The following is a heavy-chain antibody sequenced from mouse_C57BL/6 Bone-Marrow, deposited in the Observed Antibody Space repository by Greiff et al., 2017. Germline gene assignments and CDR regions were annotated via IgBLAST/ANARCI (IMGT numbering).Heavy chain of an antibody. V-gene: IGHV1-76*01. CDR3: ARCFYYFDY. Sequence: QVHVKQSGAELVRPGASVKLSCKASGYTFTDYYINWVKQRPGQGLEWIARIYPGSGNTYYNEKFKGKATLTAEKSSSTAYMQLSSLTSEDSAVYFCARCFYYFDYWGQGTTLTVSS. J-gene: IGHJ2*01. CDR2: IYPGSGNT. CDR1: GYTFTDYY.